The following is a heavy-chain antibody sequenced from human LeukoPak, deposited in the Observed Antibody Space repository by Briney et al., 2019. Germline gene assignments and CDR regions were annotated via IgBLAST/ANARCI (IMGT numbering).Heavy chain of an antibody. CDR2: ISYDGSNK. Sequence: GRSLRLSCAASGFTFSSYGMHWVRQAPGKGLKWVAVISYDGSNKYYADSVKGRFTISRDNSKNTLYLQMNSLRAEDTAVYYCAKDRGLWGQGTLVTVSS. CDR1: GFTFSSYG. CDR3: AKDRGL. J-gene: IGHJ4*02. D-gene: IGHD1-26*01. V-gene: IGHV3-30*18.